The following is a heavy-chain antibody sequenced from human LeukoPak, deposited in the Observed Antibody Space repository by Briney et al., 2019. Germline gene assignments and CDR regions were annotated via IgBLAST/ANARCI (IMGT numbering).Heavy chain of an antibody. Sequence: PGGTLRLSCAASGFTFSSYSMNWVRQAPGKGLEWVSSISSSSTYIYYADSVKGRFTISRDNAKNSLYLQMNSLRAEDTAVYYCARDQPSITMVHGALDYWGQGTLVTASS. V-gene: IGHV3-21*01. CDR1: GFTFSSYS. D-gene: IGHD3-10*01. CDR3: ARDQPSITMVHGALDY. J-gene: IGHJ4*02. CDR2: ISSSSTYI.